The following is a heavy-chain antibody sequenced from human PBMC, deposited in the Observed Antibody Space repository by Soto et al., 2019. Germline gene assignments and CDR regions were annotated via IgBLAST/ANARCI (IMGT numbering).Heavy chain of an antibody. V-gene: IGHV3-30-3*01. Sequence: GGSLRLSCAASGFTFSSYAMHWVRQAPGKGLEWVAVISYDGSNKYYADSVKGRFTISRDNSKNTLYLQMNSLRAEDTAVYYSARDIVFRAIWFGELSAFDYWGQGTLVTVSS. CDR1: GFTFSSYA. D-gene: IGHD3-10*01. CDR3: ARDIVFRAIWFGELSAFDY. J-gene: IGHJ4*02. CDR2: ISYDGSNK.